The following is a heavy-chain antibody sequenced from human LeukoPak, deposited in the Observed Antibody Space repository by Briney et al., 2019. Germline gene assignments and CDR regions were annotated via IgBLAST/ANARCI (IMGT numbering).Heavy chain of an antibody. D-gene: IGHD3-3*01. CDR1: GFTFSSYE. J-gene: IGHJ6*03. CDR2: ISSSGSTI. Sequence: GGSLRLSCAASGFTFSSYEMNWVRQAPGKGLEWVSYISSSGSTIYYADSVKGRFTISRDNAKNTLYLQMNNLRAEDTAVYYCARGQRAHVEWSSYMDVWGKGTTVTVSS. CDR3: ARGQRAHVEWSSYMDV. V-gene: IGHV3-48*03.